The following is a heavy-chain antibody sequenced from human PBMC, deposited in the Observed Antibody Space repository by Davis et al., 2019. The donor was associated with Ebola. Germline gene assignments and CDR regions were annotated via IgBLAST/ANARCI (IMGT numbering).Heavy chain of an antibody. CDR2: ICGSGGSK. D-gene: IGHD5-18*01. Sequence: PGGSLRLSCAASGFTFSSYAMSWVRQAPGKGLEWVSSICGSGGSKYYADSVKGRFTISRNNSKNTLYLQMNSLRAEDTAVYYCAKAPPHSIQPMSFDYWGQGTLVTVSS. CDR1: GFTFSSYA. CDR3: AKAPPHSIQPMSFDY. V-gene: IGHV3-23*01. J-gene: IGHJ4*02.